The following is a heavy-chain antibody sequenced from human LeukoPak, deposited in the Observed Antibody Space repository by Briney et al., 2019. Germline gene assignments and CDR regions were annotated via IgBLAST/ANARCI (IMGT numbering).Heavy chain of an antibody. CDR3: AKDPQHPMDY. CDR1: GFTFSSFV. Sequence: PGGSLRLSCAASGFTFSSFVMTWVRQAPGRGLEWVLTIGKSDELHYADSVKGRFTISRDNFENILYLQMNSLKVEDTAIYYCAKDPQHPMDYWGRGTLVTVSP. V-gene: IGHV3-23*01. J-gene: IGHJ4*02. CDR2: IGKSDEL. D-gene: IGHD2-2*01.